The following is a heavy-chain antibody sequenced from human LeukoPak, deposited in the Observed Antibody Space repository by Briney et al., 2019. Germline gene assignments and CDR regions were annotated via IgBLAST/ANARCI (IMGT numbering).Heavy chain of an antibody. CDR1: GFTFSSYW. CDR3: ARDRAYRLPLSYYYYGMDV. CDR2: IKQDGSEK. J-gene: IGHJ6*02. D-gene: IGHD2-2*01. Sequence: PGGSLRLSCAASGFTFSSYWMSWVRQAPGKGLEWVANIKQDGSEKYYVDSVKGRFTISRDNAKNSLYLQMNSLRAEDTAVYYCARDRAYRLPLSYYYYGMDVWGQGTTVTVSS. V-gene: IGHV3-7*01.